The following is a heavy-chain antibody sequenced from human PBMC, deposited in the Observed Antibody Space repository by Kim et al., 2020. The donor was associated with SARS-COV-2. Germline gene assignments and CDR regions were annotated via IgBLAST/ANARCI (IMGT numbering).Heavy chain of an antibody. D-gene: IGHD6-6*01. J-gene: IGHJ5*02. CDR3: TKEAARRGFDWFDP. V-gene: IGHV3-33*06. Sequence: YADSVEGRFTLSRDNSKNTLHLQMDSLRVEDTAVYYCTKEAARRGFDWFDPWGQGTLVTVSS.